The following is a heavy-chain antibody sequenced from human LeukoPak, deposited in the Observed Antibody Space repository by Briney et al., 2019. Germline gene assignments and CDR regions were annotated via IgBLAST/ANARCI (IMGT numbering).Heavy chain of an antibody. J-gene: IGHJ3*02. CDR1: GGSSSGYY. V-gene: IGHV4-34*01. CDR2: INHSGST. Sequence: SETLSLTCAVYGGSSSGYYWSWIRQPPGKGLEWIGEINHSGSTNYNPSLKSRVTISVDTSKNQFSLKLSSVTAADTAVYYCARGPKQWLVPYAGDAFDIWGQGTMVTVSS. CDR3: ARGPKQWLVPYAGDAFDI. D-gene: IGHD6-19*01.